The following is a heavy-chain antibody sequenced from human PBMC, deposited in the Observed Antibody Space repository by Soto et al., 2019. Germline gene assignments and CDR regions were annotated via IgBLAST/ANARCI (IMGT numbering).Heavy chain of an antibody. D-gene: IGHD5-12*01. CDR3: ARGGKGYKCGAVY. J-gene: IGHJ4*02. CDR1: GGGNLRDYR. V-gene: IGHV1-69*01. Sequence: QVQLVQSGAEVEEPGSSVKVSCKASGGGNLRDYRTTWVRRAPGQGLEWMGGIIPKLGSANYAQKFQGRVIIHPADSPKRLDVSLRRSRSADPAVYYCARGGKGYKCGAVYWGQGTPVTVAS. CDR2: IIPKLGSA.